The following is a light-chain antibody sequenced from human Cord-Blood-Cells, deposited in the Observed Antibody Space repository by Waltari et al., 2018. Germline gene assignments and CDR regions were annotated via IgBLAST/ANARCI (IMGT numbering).Light chain of an antibody. CDR1: SRAVGSYKL. Sequence: QPALTQPASVSGSPGQSITISCTATSRAVGSYKLVSLYQQHPGKAPKLMIYEGSKLPSGVSSRFYGPESGNTASLTIPGLQAEVEAHDYCCSCAGSSTWVFGGGTKLPVL. V-gene: IGLV2-23*01. J-gene: IGLJ3*02. CDR3: CSCAGSSTWV. CDR2: EGS.